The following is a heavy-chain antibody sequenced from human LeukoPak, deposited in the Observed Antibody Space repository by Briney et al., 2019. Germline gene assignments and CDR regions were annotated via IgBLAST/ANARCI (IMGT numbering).Heavy chain of an antibody. CDR3: ARHPFQYPFDH. D-gene: IGHD2/OR15-2a*01. Sequence: SETLSLTCTVSGASLSSDYWSWIRHSPGKGLEWIGYIYHSGHTMSNPSLKSRVSLSLHTSNNQFPLKLSSVTAADTAVYYCARHPFQYPFDHWGQGTVVSVSS. CDR1: GASLSSDY. J-gene: IGHJ5*02. CDR2: IYHSGHT. V-gene: IGHV4-59*08.